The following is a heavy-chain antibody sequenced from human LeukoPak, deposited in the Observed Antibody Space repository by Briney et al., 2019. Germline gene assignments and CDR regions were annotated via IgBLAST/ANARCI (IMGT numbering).Heavy chain of an antibody. CDR2: ISDSGDNT. Sequence: PGGSLRLSCADSGFTFSSYAMTWVRQAPGKGLEWVSVISDSGDNTYYADSVKGRFTISRDNSKSTLYLQMSSLRAEDSAVYYCAKGLLWFGELRYWGQGTLVTVSS. D-gene: IGHD3-10*01. V-gene: IGHV3-23*01. J-gene: IGHJ4*02. CDR3: AKGLLWFGELRY. CDR1: GFTFSSYA.